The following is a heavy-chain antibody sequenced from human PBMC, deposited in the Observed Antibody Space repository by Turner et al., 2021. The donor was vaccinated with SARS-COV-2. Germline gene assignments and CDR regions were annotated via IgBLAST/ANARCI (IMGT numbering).Heavy chain of an antibody. V-gene: IGHV3-43*01. D-gene: IGHD6-19*01. CDR1: GFTFADYT. CDR3: AKDISSWYEGIAVAGTNYGMDV. J-gene: IGHJ6*02. CDR2: ISWDGGST. Sequence: EVQLVESGGVVVQSGGSLRLSCPPSGFTFADYTIPGVRQAPGKGLEWVSLISWDGGSTNYADSVKGRFTISRDNSKNSLYLQMNSLRTEDTALYYCAKDISSWYEGIAVAGTNYGMDVWGQGTTVTVSS.